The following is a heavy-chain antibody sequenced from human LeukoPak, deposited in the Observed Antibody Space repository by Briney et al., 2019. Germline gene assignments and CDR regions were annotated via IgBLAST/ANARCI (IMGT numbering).Heavy chain of an antibody. V-gene: IGHV4-34*01. Sequence: SETLSLTCAVYGGSFSGYYWSWIRQPPGKGLEWIGEINHSGSTNYNPSLKSRVTISVDTSKNQLSLKLSSVTAADTAVYYCARALRITMVRGKNYYYGMDVWGQGTTVTVSS. CDR1: GGSFSGYY. D-gene: IGHD3-10*01. CDR3: ARALRITMVRGKNYYYGMDV. CDR2: INHSGST. J-gene: IGHJ6*02.